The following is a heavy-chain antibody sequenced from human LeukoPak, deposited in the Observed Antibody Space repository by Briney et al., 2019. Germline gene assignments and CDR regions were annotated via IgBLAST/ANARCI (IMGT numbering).Heavy chain of an antibody. CDR2: IWHDGSNK. Sequence: PGRSLRLSCAASGFTFSSYGMHWVRQAPGKGLEWVALIWHDGSNKYYADSVKGRFTISRDNSQNTLYLQMNSLKTEDTAAYYCTRDFLWSGYYPTRSLDYWGQGTLVTVSS. CDR1: GFTFSSYG. V-gene: IGHV3-33*01. J-gene: IGHJ4*02. CDR3: TRDFLWSGYYPTRSLDY. D-gene: IGHD3-3*01.